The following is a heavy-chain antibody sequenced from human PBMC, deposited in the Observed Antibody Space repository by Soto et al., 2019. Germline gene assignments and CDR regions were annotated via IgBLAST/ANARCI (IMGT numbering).Heavy chain of an antibody. CDR2: IYYSGST. CDR3: ARDRARLYYYYGMDV. V-gene: IGHV4-31*03. D-gene: IGHD3-10*01. CDR1: GGSISSGGYY. Sequence: QVQLQESGPGLVKPSQTLSLTCTVSGGSISSGGYYWSWIRQHPGKGLEWIGYIYYSGSTYYNPSLKSRVTISVDTSKNQFSLKLSSVTAADTAVYYCARDRARLYYYYGMDVWGQGTTVTVSS. J-gene: IGHJ6*02.